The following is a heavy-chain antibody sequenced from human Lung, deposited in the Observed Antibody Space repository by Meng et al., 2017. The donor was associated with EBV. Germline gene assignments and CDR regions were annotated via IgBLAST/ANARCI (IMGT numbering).Heavy chain of an antibody. CDR1: GESFSDFH. J-gene: IGHJ5*02. CDR3: ARLADGPTSP. V-gene: IGHV4-34*02. D-gene: IGHD3-16*01. CDR2: IKQSGTT. Sequence: QVQLQQWGSVLLKPWETLSLPCGIYGESFSDFHWSWVRQPPGRGLEWIGDIKQSGTTNYNSTLKSRVTISIDTSKKQFSLELTSVTAADTAMYYCARLADGPTSPWGQGIMVTVSS.